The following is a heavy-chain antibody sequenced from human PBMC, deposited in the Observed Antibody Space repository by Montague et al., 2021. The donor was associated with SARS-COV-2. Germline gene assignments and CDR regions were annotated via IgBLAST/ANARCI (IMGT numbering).Heavy chain of an antibody. J-gene: IGHJ4*02. CDR2: IYVSGFT. CDR1: DVSLSTSTW. V-gene: IGHV4-4*02. Sequence: SETLSLTCVVSDVSLSTSTWWSWVRQSPGKGLEWVGEIYVSGFTHYNPXAKSRVSISLDDSRSQFSLRLTSVTAADTAVYFCARGGLGNRGFDYWGQGTLVTVSS. CDR3: ARGGLGNRGFDY. D-gene: IGHD3/OR15-3a*01.